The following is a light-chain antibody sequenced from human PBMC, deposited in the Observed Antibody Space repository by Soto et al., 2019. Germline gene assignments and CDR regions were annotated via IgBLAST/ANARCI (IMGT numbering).Light chain of an antibody. CDR2: AAS. Sequence: DIQMTQSPSTLSASVGDRVTITCRASQSIGDSLAWYQQKPGKAPKLLIFAASSLQSGVPLRFSGSRSGPDFTLTISSLQPEDFATYYCQQSYSSPPTFGQGTKVDIK. CDR1: QSIGDS. V-gene: IGKV1-39*01. CDR3: QQSYSSPPT. J-gene: IGKJ1*01.